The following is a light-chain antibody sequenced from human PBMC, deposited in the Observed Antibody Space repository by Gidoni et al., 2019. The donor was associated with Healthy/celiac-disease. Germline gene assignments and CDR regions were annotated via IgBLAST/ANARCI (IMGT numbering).Light chain of an antibody. CDR3: KQYNSSPLT. J-gene: IGKJ4*01. CDR1: QSISSW. V-gene: IGKV1-5*03. Sequence: DIQMTQSPSTLSASVGDRVTITCRASQSISSWFAWYQQKPGKAPKLLIYKASSLESGVPSRFSGSGYGTEFTFTISSLQPDDFATYYCKQYNSSPLTLGGGTKVEIK. CDR2: KAS.